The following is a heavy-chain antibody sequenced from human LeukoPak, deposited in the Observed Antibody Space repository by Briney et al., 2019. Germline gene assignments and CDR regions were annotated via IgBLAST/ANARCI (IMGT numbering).Heavy chain of an antibody. V-gene: IGHV3-23*01. D-gene: IGHD5-24*01. Sequence: PGGSLRLSCAASGFTFRSYAMSWVRQAPGKGLEWVSAVSGSGGSTYYADSVKGRFTISRDNSKNTLYLQMNSLRAEDTAVYYCAKDIVAAMATITGDAFDIWGQGTMVTVSS. CDR3: AKDIVAAMATITGDAFDI. CDR2: VSGSGGST. J-gene: IGHJ3*02. CDR1: GFTFRSYA.